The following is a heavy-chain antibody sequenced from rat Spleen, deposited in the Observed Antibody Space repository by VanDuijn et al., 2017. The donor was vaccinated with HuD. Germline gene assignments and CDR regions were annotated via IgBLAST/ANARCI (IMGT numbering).Heavy chain of an antibody. CDR2: ISYDGTGT. V-gene: IGHV5-7*01. CDR1: GFTFSDYN. CDR3: ARPNYGYPFAY. D-gene: IGHD1-7*01. Sequence: EVQLVESGGGLVQPGRSLKLSCAASGFTFSDYNMAWVRQAPKKGLEWVATISYDGTGTYYRDSVKGRFTISRDNAESTLYLQMDSLRSEDTATYYCARPNYGYPFAYWGQGTLVTVSS. J-gene: IGHJ3*01.